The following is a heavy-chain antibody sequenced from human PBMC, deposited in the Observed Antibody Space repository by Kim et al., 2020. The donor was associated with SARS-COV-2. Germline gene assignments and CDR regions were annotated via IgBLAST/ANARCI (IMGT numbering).Heavy chain of an antibody. CDR3: ASQYSSNWGKFDY. J-gene: IGHJ4*02. D-gene: IGHD6-13*01. CDR1: GFTFSSYS. Sequence: GGSLRLSCAASGFTFSSYSMNWVRQAPGKGLEWVSSISSSSSYIYYADSVKGRFTISRDNAKNSLYLQMNSLRAEDTAVYYCASQYSSNWGKFDYWGQGTLGTVSS. V-gene: IGHV3-21*01. CDR2: ISSSSSYI.